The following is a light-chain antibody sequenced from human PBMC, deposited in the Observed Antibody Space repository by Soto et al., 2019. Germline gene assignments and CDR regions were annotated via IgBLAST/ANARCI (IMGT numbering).Light chain of an antibody. Sequence: QSALTQPPSASGSPGQSVTISCTGTSSDVGGYNYVSCYQQHPGKAPKLMIYEVSKRPSGVPDRFSGSKSGNTASLTVSGLQAEAEADYYCSSYAGSNNYVFGTGTKLTVL. V-gene: IGLV2-8*01. CDR1: SSDVGGYNY. CDR2: EVS. J-gene: IGLJ1*01. CDR3: SSYAGSNNYV.